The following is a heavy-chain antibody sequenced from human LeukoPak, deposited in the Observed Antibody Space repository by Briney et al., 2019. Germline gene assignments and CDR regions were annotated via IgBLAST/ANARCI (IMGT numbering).Heavy chain of an antibody. Sequence: PGGSLRLSCAASGFTFSSYWMCWVRQAPGKGLEWVANIKQDGSEKYYVDSVKGRFTISRDNAKNSLYLQMNSLRAEDTAVYYCARAFYDILTGYFGYWGQGTLVTVSS. CDR2: IKQDGSEK. CDR1: GFTFSSYW. J-gene: IGHJ4*02. D-gene: IGHD3-9*01. V-gene: IGHV3-7*01. CDR3: ARAFYDILTGYFGY.